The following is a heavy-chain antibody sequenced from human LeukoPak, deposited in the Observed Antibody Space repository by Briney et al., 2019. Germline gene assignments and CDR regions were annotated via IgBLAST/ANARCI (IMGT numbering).Heavy chain of an antibody. J-gene: IGHJ6*02. CDR2: IRSKANSYAT. CDR3: TRHDPYYYDSSGYYYELGAYGMDV. D-gene: IGHD3-22*01. V-gene: IGHV3-73*01. CDR1: GFTFSGSA. Sequence: PGGSLRLSCAASGFTFSGSAMHWVRQASGKGLEWVGRIRSKANSYATAYVASVKGRFTISRDDSKNTAYLQMNSLKTEDTAVYYCTRHDPYYYDSSGYYYELGAYGMDVWGQGTTVTVSS.